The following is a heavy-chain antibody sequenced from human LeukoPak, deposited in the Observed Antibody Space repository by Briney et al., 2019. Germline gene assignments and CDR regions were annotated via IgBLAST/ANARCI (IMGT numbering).Heavy chain of an antibody. D-gene: IGHD6-13*01. V-gene: IGHV1-24*01. CDR1: GYTLTALS. J-gene: IGHJ4*02. CDR3: ATGWGGIAAAVYYFDY. CDR2: FDPEDGET. Sequence: ASVKVSCKVSGYTLTALSMHWVRQAPGKGREWMGGFDPEDGETIYAQKFQGRVTMTEDTSTDTAYMELSSLRSEDTAVYYCATGWGGIAAAVYYFDYWGQGTLVTVSS.